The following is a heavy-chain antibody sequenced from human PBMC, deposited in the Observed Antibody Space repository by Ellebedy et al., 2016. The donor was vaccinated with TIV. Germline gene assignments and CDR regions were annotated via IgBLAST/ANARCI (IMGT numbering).Heavy chain of an antibody. V-gene: IGHV3-30-3*01. CDR1: GFTFDSYA. Sequence: GESLKISCVASGFTFDSYAMHWVRQAPGKGLEWVAVISHDGSSQYYADSVKCRFTVSRDNSMTTVYLEMNSLRAEDTALYYCPRDLDKSSGWYGGAAYWGQGTLVTVSS. CDR3: PRDLDKSSGWYGGAAY. CDR2: ISHDGSSQ. J-gene: IGHJ4*02. D-gene: IGHD6-19*01.